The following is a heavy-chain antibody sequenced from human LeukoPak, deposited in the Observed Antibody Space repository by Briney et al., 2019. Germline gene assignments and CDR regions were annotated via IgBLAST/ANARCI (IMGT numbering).Heavy chain of an antibody. D-gene: IGHD1-7*01. V-gene: IGHV3-48*03. J-gene: IGHJ5*02. Sequence: PGGSLRLSCAASGFTFSSYEMNWVRQAPGKGLEWVSYISSSGSTIYYADSVKGRFTISRDNAKNSLYLQMNSLRAEDTAVYYCARGYNWNYDWFDPWGQGTLVTVSS. CDR3: ARGYNWNYDWFDP. CDR2: ISSSGSTI. CDR1: GFTFSSYE.